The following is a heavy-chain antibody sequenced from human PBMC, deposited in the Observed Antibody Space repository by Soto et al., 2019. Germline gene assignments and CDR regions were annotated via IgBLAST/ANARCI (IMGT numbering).Heavy chain of an antibody. J-gene: IGHJ4*02. V-gene: IGHV6-1*01. D-gene: IGHD3-22*01. Sequence: PSQTLSLTCAISGDSVSSNSAAWNWIRQSPSRGLEWLGRTYYRSKWFNDYAVSVKSRITINPDTSKNQFSLQLSSVTPEDTAVYYCERARTYYDSSGYYDSWGQGILVPVYS. CDR3: ERARTYYDSSGYYDS. CDR2: TYYRSKWFN. CDR1: GDSVSSNSAA.